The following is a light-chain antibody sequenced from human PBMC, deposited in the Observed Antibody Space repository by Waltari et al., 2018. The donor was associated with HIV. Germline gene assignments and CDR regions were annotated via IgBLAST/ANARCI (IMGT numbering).Light chain of an antibody. CDR1: QSVSSSY. J-gene: IGKJ1*01. V-gene: IGKV3-20*01. CDR2: GAS. Sequence: EIVLTQSPGTLSLSPGERATLSCMASQSVSSSYLAWYQQKPGQAPRLLIYGASSRATGIPDRFSGSGAGTDFTLTISRLETEDFAVDYCQQYGSSPPWTFGQGTKVEIK. CDR3: QQYGSSPPWT.